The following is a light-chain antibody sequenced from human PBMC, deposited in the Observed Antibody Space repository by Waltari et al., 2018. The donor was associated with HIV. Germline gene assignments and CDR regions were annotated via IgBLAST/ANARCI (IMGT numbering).Light chain of an antibody. CDR2: KTS. CDR3: QQFHRYPVT. J-gene: IGKJ5*01. V-gene: IGKV1-5*03. Sequence: DVQMTQSPSTLSVSVGDRVTITCRASQSISNWLAWYQQKQGKAPKLLVYKTSSLESGVPSRFSGSGSGTEFTLTISSLQPDDFATYYCQQFHRYPVTFGQGTRLEIK. CDR1: QSISNW.